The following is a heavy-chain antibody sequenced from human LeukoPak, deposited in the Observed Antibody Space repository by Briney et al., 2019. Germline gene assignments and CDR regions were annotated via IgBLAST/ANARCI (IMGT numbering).Heavy chain of an antibody. J-gene: IGHJ5*02. Sequence: SETLSLTCAVSGDSISSSNWWSWVRQPPGKGLEWIGEIYHSGSTNYNPSLKSRVTISVDKSKNQFSLKLSSVTAADTAVYYCASSLRDCSSTSCYVGPWGQGTLVTVSS. D-gene: IGHD2-2*01. CDR1: GDSISSSNW. V-gene: IGHV4-4*02. CDR3: ASSLRDCSSTSCYVGP. CDR2: IYHSGST.